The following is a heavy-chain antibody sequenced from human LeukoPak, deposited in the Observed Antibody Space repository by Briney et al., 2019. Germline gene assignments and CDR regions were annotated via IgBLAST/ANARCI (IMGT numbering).Heavy chain of an antibody. D-gene: IGHD5-24*01. J-gene: IGHJ4*02. CDR3: AKRDGRYFDS. CDR2: SSA. Sequence: GGSLRLSCAASGFIFATSGMHWVRQAPGKGLERLGSSAQHADSVKGRFTISRDNSNNTLFLQMNSLRAEDTAVYFCAKRDGRYFDSWGQGTLVTVSS. V-gene: IGHV3-23*01. CDR1: GFIFATSG.